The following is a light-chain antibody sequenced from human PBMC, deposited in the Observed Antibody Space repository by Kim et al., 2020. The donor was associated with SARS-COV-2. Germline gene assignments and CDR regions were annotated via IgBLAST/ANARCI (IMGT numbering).Light chain of an antibody. V-gene: IGKV1-5*03. CDR3: QQYNSPYT. Sequence: LAASEGDGVTNTCRASQRISSWLAWYQQKPGKAPKLLIYKASSLESGVPSRFSGSGSGTEFTLTISSLQPDDFATYYCQQYNSPYTFGQGTKLEI. J-gene: IGKJ2*01. CDR2: KAS. CDR1: QRISSW.